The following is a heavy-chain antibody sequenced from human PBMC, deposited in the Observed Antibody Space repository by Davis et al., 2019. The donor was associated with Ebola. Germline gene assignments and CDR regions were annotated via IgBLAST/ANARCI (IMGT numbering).Heavy chain of an antibody. CDR1: GGSISSGGYY. CDR3: ARVRTGPDGYFDY. CDR2: VDHSGST. V-gene: IGHV4-61*08. Sequence: SETLSLTCTVSGGSISSGGYYWSWIRQSPGKGLEWIGEVDHSGSTNYNPSFKSRVIVSEDASKNQFSLKLTSLTAADTAVYYCARVRTGPDGYFDYWGQGILVAVSS. J-gene: IGHJ4*02. D-gene: IGHD1/OR15-1a*01.